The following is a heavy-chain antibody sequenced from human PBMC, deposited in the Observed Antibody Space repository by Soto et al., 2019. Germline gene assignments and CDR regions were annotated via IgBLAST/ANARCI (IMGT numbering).Heavy chain of an antibody. CDR3: AHSRNLITEDAQVGDFAY. CDR2: IYWDDVE. V-gene: IGHV2-5*02. Sequence: QITLKESDPPLVKPTQTLTLPCSFSGFSLTTDGVGVGWVRQPPGEALAWHALIYWDDVERYSPSLKTRLTNTKHPSNNQAVLIVTNMDPVDTATYCCAHSRNLITEDAQVGDFAYGGQGTLVTVAS. D-gene: IGHD3-10*01. CDR1: GFSLTTDGVG. J-gene: IGHJ4*02.